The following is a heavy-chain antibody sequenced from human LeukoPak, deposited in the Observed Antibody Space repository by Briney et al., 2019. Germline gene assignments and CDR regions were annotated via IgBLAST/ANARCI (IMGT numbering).Heavy chain of an antibody. J-gene: IGHJ4*02. V-gene: IGHV3-7*01. CDR3: ARPQHLGDCTNGVCYPQWYLEY. Sequence: QPGGSLRLSCVVYGFTFSNYCMTWVRQAPGKGLEWVANIKQDGDERYNMDSVKGRFTISRDNAKNSLYLQMNSLRAEDTVVYYCARPQHLGDCTNGVCYPQWYLEYWGQGTLVTVSS. CDR1: GFTFSNYC. D-gene: IGHD2-8*01. CDR2: IKQDGDER.